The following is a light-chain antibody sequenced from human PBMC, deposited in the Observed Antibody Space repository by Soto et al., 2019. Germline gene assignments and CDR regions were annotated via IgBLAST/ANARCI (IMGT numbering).Light chain of an antibody. CDR2: DAS. Sequence: EIVLTQSPGTPSLSPGERATLSCRSRQTVSSNYLAWYQQIPGQPPRVLIPDASSRAIGIPDRFSGSGSGTDFTLTISRLEPEDFAVYYCQQYGSSPRTFGQGTKVDI. J-gene: IGKJ1*01. V-gene: IGKV3-20*01. CDR3: QQYGSSPRT. CDR1: QTVSSNY.